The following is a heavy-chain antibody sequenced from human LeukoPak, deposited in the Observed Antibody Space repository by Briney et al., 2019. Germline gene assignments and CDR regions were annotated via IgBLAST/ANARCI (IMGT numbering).Heavy chain of an antibody. CDR3: ARDYYDSSGYYPWGY. D-gene: IGHD3-22*01. CDR1: GFTFSSYG. J-gene: IGHJ4*02. CDR2: ISYDGSNK. V-gene: IGHV3-30*03. Sequence: GGSLRLSCAASGFTFSSYGMHWVRRAPGKGLEWVAVISYDGSNKYYADSVKGRFTSSRDNSKNTLYLQMNSLRAEDTAVYYCARDYYDSSGYYPWGYWGQGTLVTVSS.